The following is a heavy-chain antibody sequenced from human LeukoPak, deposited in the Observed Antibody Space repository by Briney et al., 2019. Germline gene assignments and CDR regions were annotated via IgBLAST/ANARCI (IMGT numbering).Heavy chain of an antibody. J-gene: IGHJ6*04. V-gene: IGHV4-34*01. D-gene: IGHD6-6*01. CDR2: INHSGST. CDR1: GGSFSGYY. Sequence: PETLSLTCAVYGGSFSGYYWSWIRQPPGKGLEWIGEINHSGSTNYNPSHKSRVTISVDTSKNQFSLKLSSVTAADTAVYYCVRAPRSIRYYYYGMDVWGKGTTVTVSS. CDR3: VRAPRSIRYYYYGMDV.